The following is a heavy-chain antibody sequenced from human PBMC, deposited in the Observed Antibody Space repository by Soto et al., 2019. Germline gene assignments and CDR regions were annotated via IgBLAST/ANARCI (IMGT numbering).Heavy chain of an antibody. CDR1: GGSVSSGSYY. V-gene: IGHV4-61*01. CDR3: ARGTLRYFDWLTVPPWFDP. J-gene: IGHJ5*02. D-gene: IGHD3-9*01. Sequence: TSETLSLTCPVSGGSVSSGSYYWSWIRQPPGKGLEWIGYIYYSGSTNYNPSLKSRVTISVDTSKNQFSLKLSSVTAADTAVYYCARGTLRYFDWLTVPPWFDPWGQGTLVTVSS. CDR2: IYYSGST.